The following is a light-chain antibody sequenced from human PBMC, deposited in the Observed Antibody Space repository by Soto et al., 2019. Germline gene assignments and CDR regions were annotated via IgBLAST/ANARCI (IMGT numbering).Light chain of an antibody. V-gene: IGLV2-8*01. CDR2: EVS. Sequence: QSVLTQPPSASGSPGQSVAISCTGTSSDVGGYSYVSWYQQHPGKAPKLMIYEVSKRPSGVSDRFSGSKSGNTASLTVSGLQAEDEADYYCSSYTRNRDLLFGGGTKLTVL. CDR1: SSDVGGYSY. CDR3: SSYTRNRDLL. J-gene: IGLJ2*01.